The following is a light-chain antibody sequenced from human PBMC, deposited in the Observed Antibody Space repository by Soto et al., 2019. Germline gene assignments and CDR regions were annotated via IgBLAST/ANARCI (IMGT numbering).Light chain of an antibody. CDR1: SSDIGGYNY. CDR3: SSYAGSTLVV. CDR2: EVS. Sequence: QSALTQPPSESGSPGQSVTISCTETSSDIGGYNYVSWYQQHPGKAPKLMIYEVSQRPSGVPDRFSGSKSGNTASLTDSGLQAEDEDYYYSSSYAGSTLVVFGGGTPVTVL. V-gene: IGLV2-8*01. J-gene: IGLJ2*01.